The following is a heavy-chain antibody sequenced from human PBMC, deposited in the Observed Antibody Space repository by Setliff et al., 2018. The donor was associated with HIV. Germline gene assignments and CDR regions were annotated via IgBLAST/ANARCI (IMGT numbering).Heavy chain of an antibody. CDR2: ISYGSTYI. V-gene: IGHV3-21*01. D-gene: IGHD5-18*01. CDR3: ASRGYKYGRRPVYFDR. J-gene: IGHJ4*02. CDR1: GFTFSSYC. Sequence: GGSLRLSCVASGFTFSSYCMEWFRQAPGKGLEWVSSISYGSTYIYQSDSVKGRFTISRDNARKSLYLEMHSLRAEDTAVYYCASRGYKYGRRPVYFDRWGQGTLVTVSS.